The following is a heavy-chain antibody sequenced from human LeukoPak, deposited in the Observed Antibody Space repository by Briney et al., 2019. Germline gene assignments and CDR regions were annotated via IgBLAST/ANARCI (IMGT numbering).Heavy chain of an antibody. D-gene: IGHD2/OR15-2a*01. CDR3: AREVNIVSDSDAFDV. Sequence: SQTLSLTCTVSGGSISSTNYFWSWVRQSPGKALEWIAYIDYSGSAHYNPSLRSRSIISINTSKNQFALTMTSMTAADTAVYYCAREVNIVSDSDAFDVWGQGTMVIISS. CDR1: GGSISSTNYF. CDR2: IDYSGSA. V-gene: IGHV4-30-4*01. J-gene: IGHJ3*01.